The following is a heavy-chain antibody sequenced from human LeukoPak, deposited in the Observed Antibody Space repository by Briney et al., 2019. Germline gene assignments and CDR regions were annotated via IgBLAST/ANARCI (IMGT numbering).Heavy chain of an antibody. J-gene: IGHJ4*02. CDR3: ARGGHFYDY. Sequence: GGSLRLSCAASGFTFSNHAMHWVRQTPGKGLEWVSSISSSSSYIYYADSVKGRFTISRDNAKNSLYLQMNSLRAEDTAVYYCARGGHFYDYWGQGTLVTVSS. CDR2: ISSSSSYI. CDR1: GFTFSNHA. V-gene: IGHV3-21*01.